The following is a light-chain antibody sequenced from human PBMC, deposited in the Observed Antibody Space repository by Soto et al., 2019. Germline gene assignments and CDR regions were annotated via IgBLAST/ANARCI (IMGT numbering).Light chain of an antibody. CDR1: SSNIGSNT. CDR2: SDN. CDR3: ATWDDSLNMV. J-gene: IGLJ2*01. Sequence: QPVLTQPPSASGTPGQRVTISCSGSSSNIGSNTVNWYQQLPGTAPKLLIYSDNQRPSGVPDRFSGYKSGTSASLAISGLQSEDEADYYCATWDDSLNMVFGGGTKLTVL. V-gene: IGLV1-44*01.